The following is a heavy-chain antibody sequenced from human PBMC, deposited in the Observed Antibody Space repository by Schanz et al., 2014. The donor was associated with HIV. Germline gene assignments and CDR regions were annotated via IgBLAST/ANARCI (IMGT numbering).Heavy chain of an antibody. CDR2: ISYTGTYM. CDR1: GFTFSSYS. D-gene: IGHD2-8*01. V-gene: IGHV3-21*01. J-gene: IGHJ6*02. CDR3: ARERYCTNGVCRVYGMDV. Sequence: EVQLLDSGGGVVQPGRSLRLSCAASGFTFSSYSMNWVRQAPGKGLEWVSSISYTGTYMYYADSVKGRFTISRDNAKNSLYLQMNSLRAEDTAVYYCARERYCTNGVCRVYGMDVWGQGTTVTVSS.